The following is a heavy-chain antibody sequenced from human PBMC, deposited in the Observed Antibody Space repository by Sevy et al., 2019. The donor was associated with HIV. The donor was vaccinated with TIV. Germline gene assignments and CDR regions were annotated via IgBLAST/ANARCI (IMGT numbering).Heavy chain of an antibody. D-gene: IGHD3-3*01. CDR1: GFTFSNAW. CDR3: TTDQDDFWSGYYNYFDY. CDR2: IKSKTDGGTT. J-gene: IGHJ4*02. V-gene: IGHV3-15*01. Sequence: GGSLRLSCAASGFTFSNAWMSWVRQAPGKGLEWVGRIKSKTDGGTTDYAAPVKGRFTISRDDSKNTLYLQMNSLKTEDTAVYYCTTDQDDFWSGYYNYFDYWGQGTLVTVSS.